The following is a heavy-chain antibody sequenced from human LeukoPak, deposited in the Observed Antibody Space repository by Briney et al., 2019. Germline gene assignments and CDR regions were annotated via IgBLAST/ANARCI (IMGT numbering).Heavy chain of an antibody. D-gene: IGHD3-9*01. CDR3: ARSVPSDWLTTPGDAFDI. CDR1: GFTFSSYA. J-gene: IGHJ3*02. V-gene: IGHV3-21*01. Sequence: PGGSLRLSCAASGFTFSSYAMHWVRQAPGKGLEWVSSISSSSSYIYYADSVKGRFTISRDNAKNSLYLQMNSLRAEDTAVYYCARSVPSDWLTTPGDAFDIWGQGTMVTVSS. CDR2: ISSSSSYI.